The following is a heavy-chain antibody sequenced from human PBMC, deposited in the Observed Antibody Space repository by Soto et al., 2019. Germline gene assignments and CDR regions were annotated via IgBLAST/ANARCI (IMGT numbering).Heavy chain of an antibody. CDR1: GGSIGSGDYY. V-gene: IGHV4-30-4*01. J-gene: IGHJ6*02. Sequence: SETLSLTCTVSGGSIGSGDYYWSWIRQPPGKGLEWIGYIYYSGSTYYNPSLKSRVTISVDTSKNQFSLKLSSVTAADTAVYYCARDSRYSYGSSPFYYYYGMDVWGQGTTVTVS. CDR2: IYYSGST. D-gene: IGHD5-18*01. CDR3: ARDSRYSYGSSPFYYYYGMDV.